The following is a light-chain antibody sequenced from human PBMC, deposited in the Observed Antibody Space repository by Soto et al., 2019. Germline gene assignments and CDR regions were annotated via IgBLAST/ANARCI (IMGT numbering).Light chain of an antibody. CDR2: AAS. Sequence: GGRVTITCRASQGISSYLAWYQQKPGKAPKLLIYAASTLQSGVPSRFSGSGSGTDFTLTISCLQSEDFATYYCQQYYSYPLTFRGGTKVDIK. J-gene: IGKJ4*01. CDR1: QGISSY. V-gene: IGKV1-8*01. CDR3: QQYYSYPLT.